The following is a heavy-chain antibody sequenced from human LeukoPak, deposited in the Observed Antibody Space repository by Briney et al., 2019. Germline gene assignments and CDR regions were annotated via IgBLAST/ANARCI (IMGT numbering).Heavy chain of an antibody. Sequence: GGSLRLSCAASGSTFSSYGMHWVRQAPGKGLEWVAVIWYDGSNKYYADSVKGRFTISRDNSKNTLYLQMNSLRAEDTAVYYCARDIYGSGPLDYWGQGTLVTVSS. CDR3: ARDIYGSGPLDY. J-gene: IGHJ4*02. D-gene: IGHD3-10*01. CDR1: GSTFSSYG. CDR2: IWYDGSNK. V-gene: IGHV3-33*01.